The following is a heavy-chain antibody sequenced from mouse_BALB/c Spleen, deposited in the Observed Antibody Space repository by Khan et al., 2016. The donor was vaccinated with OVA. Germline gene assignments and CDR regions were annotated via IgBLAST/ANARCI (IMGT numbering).Heavy chain of an antibody. CDR3: ARGRAY. D-gene: IGHD3-3*01. Sequence: EVQLQESGPGLVKPSQSLSLTCTVTGYSITSDYAWNWIRQFPGNKQEWMGYIPYSGSTSYTPSLKSRSSITRDISKNQFFLQLNAVTTEDTDTYYCARGRAYWGQGTLVTVSA. V-gene: IGHV3-2*02. J-gene: IGHJ3*01. CDR2: IPYSGST. CDR1: GYSITSDYA.